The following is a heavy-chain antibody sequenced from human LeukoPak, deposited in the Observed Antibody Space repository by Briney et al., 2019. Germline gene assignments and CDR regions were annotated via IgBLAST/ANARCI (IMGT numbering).Heavy chain of an antibody. CDR1: GYTFTSYG. D-gene: IGHD4-23*01. Sequence: ASVKVSCKASGYTFTSYGISWVRQAPGQGLEWMGWISAYNGNTNYAQKLQGRVTMTTDTSTSTAYMELRSLRSDDTAVYYCARDSVTGSDYGGHYYFDYWGQGTLVTVS. J-gene: IGHJ4*02. CDR3: ARDSVTGSDYGGHYYFDY. CDR2: ISAYNGNT. V-gene: IGHV1-18*01.